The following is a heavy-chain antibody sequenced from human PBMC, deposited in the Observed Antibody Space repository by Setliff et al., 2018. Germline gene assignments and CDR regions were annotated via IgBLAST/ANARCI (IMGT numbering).Heavy chain of an antibody. CDR3: ARAHSGGGPYNWFDP. J-gene: IGHJ5*02. V-gene: IGHV1-3*01. CDR2: INAGNGNT. Sequence: ASVKVSCKASGYTFTSYAMHWVRQAPGQRLEWMGWINAGNGNTKYSQKFQGRVTMTRNTSISTAYMELSSLRSEDTAVYYCARAHSGGGPYNWFDPWGQGTLVTVSS. D-gene: IGHD2-15*01. CDR1: GYTFTSYA.